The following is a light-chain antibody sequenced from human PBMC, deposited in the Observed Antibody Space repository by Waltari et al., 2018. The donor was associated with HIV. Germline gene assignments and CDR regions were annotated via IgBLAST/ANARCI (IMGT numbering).Light chain of an antibody. Sequence: SSELTQDPIVSVALGQTIKITCQGDSLRSFFANWYQHRPGQAPVPVVYGGNRRPPGSPDRFSASNSGNTSSLIISKSEAGEEADYFCHSRDSNGERYVFGGGTRVNVL. CDR2: GGN. J-gene: IGLJ1*01. CDR3: HSRDSNGERYV. V-gene: IGLV3-19*01. CDR1: SLRSFF.